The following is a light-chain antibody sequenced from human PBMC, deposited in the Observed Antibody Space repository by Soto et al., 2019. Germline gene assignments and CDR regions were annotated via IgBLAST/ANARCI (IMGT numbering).Light chain of an antibody. CDR2: KAS. Sequence: DIQMTQSPSTLSASVGDRVTNTCRASQSISTWLAWYQQKPGKAPKVLIYKASSLESGVPSRFSGSGSGTEFTLTISSLQPDDFATYYCLQYNGYSRTFGQGTKVEIK. CDR3: LQYNGYSRT. CDR1: QSISTW. V-gene: IGKV1-5*03. J-gene: IGKJ1*01.